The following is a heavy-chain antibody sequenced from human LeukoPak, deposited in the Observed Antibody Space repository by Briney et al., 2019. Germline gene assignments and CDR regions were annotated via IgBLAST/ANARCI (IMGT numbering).Heavy chain of an antibody. CDR2: IDSGGFSK. Sequence: GGSLRLSCAASGFTFNFDTMNWVRQAPGKGLEWLSSIDSGGFSKLYADSVRGRFIISRDNAKRSLFLQLNSLRAEDTAVYYCVRGDRRDFWGQGTLVTVSS. CDR1: GFTFNFDT. D-gene: IGHD2-21*02. CDR3: VRGDRRDF. J-gene: IGHJ4*02. V-gene: IGHV3-21*01.